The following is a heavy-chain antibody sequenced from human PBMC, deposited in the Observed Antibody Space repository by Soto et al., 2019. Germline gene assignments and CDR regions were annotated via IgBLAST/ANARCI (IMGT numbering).Heavy chain of an antibody. Sequence: VQLQESGPGLVKPSETLSLTCTVSGGSFNSYYWSWIRQPPGKGLEWIGYMYYRGTTKYNPSLQSRVTISVDTSRNQFSLKLRSVTAADTAVYYFATTGGSRFGDMGVDPWGQGTLVTVSS. V-gene: IGHV4-59*01. D-gene: IGHD5-18*01. J-gene: IGHJ5*02. CDR1: GGSFNSYY. CDR2: MYYRGTT. CDR3: ATTGGSRFGDMGVDP.